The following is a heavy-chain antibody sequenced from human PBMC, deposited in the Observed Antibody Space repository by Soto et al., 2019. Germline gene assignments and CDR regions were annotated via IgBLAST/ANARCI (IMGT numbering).Heavy chain of an antibody. V-gene: IGHV1-2*04. CDR3: ARERMVVAATQYYYYYGMDV. CDR2: INPNSGGT. D-gene: IGHD2-15*01. J-gene: IGHJ6*02. Sequence: GASVKVSCKASGYTFTGYYMHWVRQAPGQGLEWMGWINPNSGGTNYAQKFQGWVTMTRDTSISTAYMELSRLRSDDTAVYYCARERMVVAATQYYYYYGMDVWGQGTTVTVSS. CDR1: GYTFTGYY.